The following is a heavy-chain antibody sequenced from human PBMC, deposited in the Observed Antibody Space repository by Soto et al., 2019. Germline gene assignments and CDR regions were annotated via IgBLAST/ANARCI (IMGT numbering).Heavy chain of an antibody. CDR2: TSYDGSNE. V-gene: IGHV3-30*18. CDR1: GFTFSNYA. D-gene: IGHD3-22*01. Sequence: QVQLVESGGGVVQPGRSLRLSCAASGFTFSNYAMHWVRQAPGKGLEWVAVTSYDGSNEYYADSVKGRFTISRDNSKNTLYVQMNSLRAEDTAVYYCAKDNHYDHWGQGTLVTVSS. CDR3: AKDNHYDH. J-gene: IGHJ4*02.